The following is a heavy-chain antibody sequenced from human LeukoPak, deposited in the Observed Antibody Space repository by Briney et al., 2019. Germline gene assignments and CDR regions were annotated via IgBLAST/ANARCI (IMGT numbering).Heavy chain of an antibody. J-gene: IGHJ6*03. Sequence: ASVKVSCKAPGGTFSSYAISWVRQAPGQGLEWMGGIIPIFGTANYAQKFQGRVTITADESTSTAYMELSSLRSEDTAVYYCARAEGPDCTNGVCWIYYYYMDVWGKGTTVTVSS. V-gene: IGHV1-69*13. D-gene: IGHD2-8*01. CDR2: IIPIFGTA. CDR1: GGTFSSYA. CDR3: ARAEGPDCTNGVCWIYYYYMDV.